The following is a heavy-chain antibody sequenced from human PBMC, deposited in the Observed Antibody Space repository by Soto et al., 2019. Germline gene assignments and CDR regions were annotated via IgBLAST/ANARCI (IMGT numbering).Heavy chain of an antibody. CDR3: ARAFGSTMPSLV. Sequence: SETLSLTCSVSGGPISSYYWNWIRQPPGKGLEWIGYVFYTGSTDYNPSLKSRVTMSIDTSRNQFSLKLTSVSAADTAVYYCARAFGSTMPSLVWGQGTLVTVSS. CDR1: GGPISSYY. J-gene: IGHJ4*02. V-gene: IGHV4-59*01. CDR2: VFYTGST. D-gene: IGHD2-2*01.